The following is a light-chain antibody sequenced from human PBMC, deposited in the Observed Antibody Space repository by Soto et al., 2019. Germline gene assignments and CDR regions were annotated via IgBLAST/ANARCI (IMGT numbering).Light chain of an antibody. Sequence: IVMTQSPANLSVFASKRCSLSGRASQSGDSNLAWYQQKPGQAPRLLSVGASTRATGIPARFSGSGSGTDFTLTISSLQSEDFGVYFCQQYDNWPLTFGGGTKVDIK. CDR3: QQYDNWPLT. J-gene: IGKJ4*01. V-gene: IGKV3D-15*01. CDR1: QSGDSN. CDR2: GAS.